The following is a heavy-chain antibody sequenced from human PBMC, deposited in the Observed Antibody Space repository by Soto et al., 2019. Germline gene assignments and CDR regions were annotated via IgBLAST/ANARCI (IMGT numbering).Heavy chain of an antibody. Sequence: ASVKVSCKASGCTFTSYDINWVRQATGQGLEWMGWMNPNSGNTGYAQKFQGRVTMTRNTSISTAYMELSSLRSEDTAVYYCARDPAAGARYYYYMDVWGKGTTVTVSS. CDR1: GCTFTSYD. J-gene: IGHJ6*03. V-gene: IGHV1-8*01. CDR2: MNPNSGNT. D-gene: IGHD6-19*01. CDR3: ARDPAAGARYYYYMDV.